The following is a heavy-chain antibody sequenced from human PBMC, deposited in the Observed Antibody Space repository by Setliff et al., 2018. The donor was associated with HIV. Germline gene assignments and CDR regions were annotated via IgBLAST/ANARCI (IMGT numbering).Heavy chain of an antibody. CDR1: GFTFSSYN. V-gene: IGHV3-21*01. D-gene: IGHD3-16*01. Sequence: GGSLRLSCAASGFTFSSYNMIWVRQAPGKGLEWVASISSGSKYLYYADSVKGRFTISRDNAKSSMYLQMKSLRAEDTAVYHCVRDDTPHQFDSSAYYRAYWGQGTQVTVSS. CDR3: VRDDTPHQFDSSAYYRAY. CDR2: ISSGSKYL. J-gene: IGHJ4*02.